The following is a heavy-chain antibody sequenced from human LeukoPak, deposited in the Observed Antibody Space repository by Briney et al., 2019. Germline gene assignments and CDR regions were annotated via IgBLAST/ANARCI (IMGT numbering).Heavy chain of an antibody. D-gene: IGHD1-14*01. V-gene: IGHV1-69*04. CDR2: IIPIFGIA. Sequence: ASVKVSCKASGGTFSSYAISWVRQAPGQGLEWMRRIIPIFGIANYAQKFQGRVTITADKSTSTAYMELSSLRFEDTAVYYCARVRRNWNHADYWGQGTLVTVSS. J-gene: IGHJ4*02. CDR3: ARVRRNWNHADY. CDR1: GGTFSSYA.